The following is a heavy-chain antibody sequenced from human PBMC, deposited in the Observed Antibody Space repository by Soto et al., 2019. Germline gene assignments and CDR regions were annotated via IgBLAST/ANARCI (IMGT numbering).Heavy chain of an antibody. Sequence: QVQLVESGGGVVQPGRSLRLSCAASGFTFSSYAMHWVRQAPGKGLEWVAVISYDGSNKYYADSVKGRFTISRDNSKNTLYLQMNSLSAEDTAVYYCASDIVVVVAATGDNWFDPWGQGTLVTVSS. CDR1: GFTFSSYA. J-gene: IGHJ5*02. CDR3: ASDIVVVVAATGDNWFDP. D-gene: IGHD2-15*01. CDR2: ISYDGSNK. V-gene: IGHV3-30-3*01.